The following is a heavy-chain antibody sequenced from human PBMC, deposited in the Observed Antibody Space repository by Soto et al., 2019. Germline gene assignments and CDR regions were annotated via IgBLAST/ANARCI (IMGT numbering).Heavy chain of an antibody. V-gene: IGHV3-21*01. CDR2: ISSSSSYI. D-gene: IGHD3-10*01. Sequence: GGSLRLSCAASGFTFSSYSMNWVRQAPGKGLEWVSSISSSSSYIYYADSVKGRFTISRDNAKNSLYLQMNSLRAEDTAVYYCARAPITMVRGVIYYFDYWGQGTLVTVS. J-gene: IGHJ4*02. CDR3: ARAPITMVRGVIYYFDY. CDR1: GFTFSSYS.